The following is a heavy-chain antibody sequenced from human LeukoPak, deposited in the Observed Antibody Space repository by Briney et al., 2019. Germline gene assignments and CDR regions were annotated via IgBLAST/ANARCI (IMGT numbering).Heavy chain of an antibody. CDR2: IYTSEST. J-gene: IGHJ4*01. Sequence: PSETLSLTCTVSGDSVSSGNYYWRWLRQPAGTGLEYIGHIYTSESTNYNPSLKSRVTISVDTSKNQFSLKLISVTAADTAVYYCARVVIWSGYCFDSWGRGTLVTVSS. CDR1: GDSVSSGNYY. D-gene: IGHD3-3*01. V-gene: IGHV4-61*09. CDR3: ARVVIWSGYCFDS.